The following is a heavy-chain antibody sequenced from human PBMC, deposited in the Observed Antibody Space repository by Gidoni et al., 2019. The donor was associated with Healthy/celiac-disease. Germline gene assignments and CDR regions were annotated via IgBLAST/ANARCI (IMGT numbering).Heavy chain of an antibody. Sequence: QVQLVQSGAEVKKPGAAVKVSCKDAGYKFTGYYMHWVRQAPGQGLEWMGWINPNSGGTNYAQNFQGRVTMPRDTSISPAYMELSRLRSDDTAVYYCARDPPYSSSWYGSDFDYWGQGTLVTVSS. CDR3: ARDPPYSSSWYGSDFDY. J-gene: IGHJ4*02. CDR2: INPNSGGT. V-gene: IGHV1-2*02. CDR1: GYKFTGYY. D-gene: IGHD6-13*01.